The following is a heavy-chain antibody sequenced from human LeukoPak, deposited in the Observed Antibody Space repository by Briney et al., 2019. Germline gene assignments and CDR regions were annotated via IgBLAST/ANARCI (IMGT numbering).Heavy chain of an antibody. J-gene: IGHJ4*02. CDR1: GFTFSSYS. V-gene: IGHV3-23*01. CDR2: ISGSGGST. Sequence: GGSLRLSCAASGFTFSSYSMNWVRQAPGKGLEWVSAISGSGGSTYYADSVKSRFTISRDNSKNTLYLQMNSLRAEDTAVYYCAKVITIFGPFDYWGQGTLVTVSS. CDR3: AKVITIFGPFDY. D-gene: IGHD3-3*01.